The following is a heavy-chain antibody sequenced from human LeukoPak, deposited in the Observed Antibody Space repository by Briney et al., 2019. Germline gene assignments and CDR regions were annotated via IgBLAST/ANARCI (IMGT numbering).Heavy chain of an antibody. CDR2: ISSSSSYI. J-gene: IGHJ3*02. D-gene: IGHD3-22*01. CDR3: AKYFHSYDSSGYFPDAFDI. V-gene: IGHV3-21*04. CDR1: GFTFSSYS. Sequence: PGGSLRLSCAASGFTFSSYSMNWVRQTPGKGLEWVSSISSSSSYIYYADSVKGRFTISRDNAKNSLYLQMNSLRAEDTAEYYCAKYFHSYDSSGYFPDAFDIWGQGTMVTVSS.